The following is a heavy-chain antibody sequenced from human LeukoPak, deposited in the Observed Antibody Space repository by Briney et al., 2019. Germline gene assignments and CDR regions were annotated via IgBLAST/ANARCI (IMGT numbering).Heavy chain of an antibody. Sequence: ASVKVSCKASGGTFSSYAISWVRQAPGQGLEWMGRIIPILGIANYAQKFQGRVTITADKSTSTAYMELSSLRSEDTAVYYCASWGYGDYEQYYFDYWGQGTLVTVSS. CDR3: ASWGYGDYEQYYFDY. CDR2: IIPILGIA. J-gene: IGHJ4*02. D-gene: IGHD4-17*01. CDR1: GGTFSSYA. V-gene: IGHV1-69*04.